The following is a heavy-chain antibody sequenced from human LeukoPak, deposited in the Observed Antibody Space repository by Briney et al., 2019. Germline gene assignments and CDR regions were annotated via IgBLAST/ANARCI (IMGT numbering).Heavy chain of an antibody. J-gene: IGHJ4*02. CDR3: ARVKGYDFWSGSTREGGFDY. Sequence: PSETLSLTCTVSGGSISSSSYYWGWIRQPPGKGLEWIGYIYYSGSTNYNPSLKSRVTISVDTSKNQFSLKLSSVTAADTAVYYCARVKGYDFWSGSTREGGFDYWGQGTLVTVSS. V-gene: IGHV4-61*05. CDR2: IYYSGST. CDR1: GGSISSSSYY. D-gene: IGHD3-3*01.